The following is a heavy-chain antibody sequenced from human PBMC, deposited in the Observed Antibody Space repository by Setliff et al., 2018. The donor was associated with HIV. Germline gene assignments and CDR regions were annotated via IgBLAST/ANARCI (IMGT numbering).Heavy chain of an antibody. CDR3: ARTRGYGLYYFDY. V-gene: IGHV4-59*01. CDR1: GDSITSYY. J-gene: IGHJ4*02. CDR2: IYYTGST. Sequence: PSETLSLTCTVSGDSITSYYWSWIRQPPGKGLEWIGYIYYTGSTTYNPSLKSRVTMSGDTSKNKVSLKLRSVSAADTAVYYCARTRGYGLYYFDYWGQGTLVTVSS. D-gene: IGHD5-18*01.